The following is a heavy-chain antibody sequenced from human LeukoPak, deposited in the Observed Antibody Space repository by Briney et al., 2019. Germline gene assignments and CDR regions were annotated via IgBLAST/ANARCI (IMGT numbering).Heavy chain of an antibody. J-gene: IGHJ3*02. D-gene: IGHD2-2*02. CDR2: IYTSGST. V-gene: IGHV4-4*07. Sequence: SETLSLTCTVSGGSISSYYWSWIRQPAGKGLEWIGRIYTSGSTNYNPSLKSRVTISVDRSKNQFSLKLSSVTAADTAVYYCAVCSSTSCYTSGIAFDIWGQGTMVTVSS. CDR1: GGSISSYY. CDR3: AVCSSTSCYTSGIAFDI.